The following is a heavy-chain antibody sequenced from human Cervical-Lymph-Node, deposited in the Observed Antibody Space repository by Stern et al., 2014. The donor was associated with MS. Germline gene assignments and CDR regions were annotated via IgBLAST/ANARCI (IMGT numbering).Heavy chain of an antibody. Sequence: QMQLVESGGGVVQPGRSLRLSCAASGFTFSSSGMHWVRQAPCQGLEWLAILWYDGSNRYYAASVKGRFTISRDNSKNTLYLQMNSLRAEDTAVYYCAREGGNTAEYFQHWGQGTLVTVSS. CDR3: AREGGNTAEYFQH. J-gene: IGHJ1*01. CDR1: GFTFSSSG. D-gene: IGHD4-23*01. CDR2: LWYDGSNR. V-gene: IGHV3-33*01.